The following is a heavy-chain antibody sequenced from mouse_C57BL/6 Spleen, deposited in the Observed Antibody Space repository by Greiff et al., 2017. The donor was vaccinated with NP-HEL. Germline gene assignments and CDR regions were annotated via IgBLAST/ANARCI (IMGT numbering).Heavy chain of an antibody. CDR2: FHPYNDDT. D-gene: IGHD2-4*01. V-gene: IGHV1-47*01. Sequence: QVQLKESGAELVKPGASVKMSCKASGYTFTTYPIEWMKQNHGKSLEWIGNFHPYNDDTKYNEKFKGKATLTVEKSSSTVYLELSRLTSDDSAVYYCARRDDYGADWFAYWGQGTLVTVSA. J-gene: IGHJ3*01. CDR3: ARRDDYGADWFAY. CDR1: GYTFTTYP.